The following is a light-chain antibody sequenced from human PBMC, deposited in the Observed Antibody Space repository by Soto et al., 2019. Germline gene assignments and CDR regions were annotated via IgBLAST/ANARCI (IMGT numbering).Light chain of an antibody. CDR3: SSYAGTNVVV. Sequence: QSVLTQPPSASGSPRQSVTISCTGTSSDVGGYNYVSWYQQHPGKAPKRMIYEVSKRPSGVPDRFSGSKSGNTASLTVSGLQAEDEADYYCSSYAGTNVVVFGGGTKLTVL. J-gene: IGLJ2*01. V-gene: IGLV2-8*01. CDR1: SSDVGGYNY. CDR2: EVS.